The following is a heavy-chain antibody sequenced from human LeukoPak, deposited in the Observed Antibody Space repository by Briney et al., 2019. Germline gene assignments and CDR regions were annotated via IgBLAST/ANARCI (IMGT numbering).Heavy chain of an antibody. D-gene: IGHD3-22*01. Sequence: SETLSLTYTVSGGSISSYYWSWIRQPPGKGLEWIGYIYYSGNTNYNPSLKGRVTISADTSKNQISLKLTSVTAADTAVYYCARVRYYDSSGYYLDAFDIWGQGTMVTVSS. CDR3: ARVRYYDSSGYYLDAFDI. J-gene: IGHJ3*02. CDR1: GGSISSYY. CDR2: IYYSGNT. V-gene: IGHV4-59*01.